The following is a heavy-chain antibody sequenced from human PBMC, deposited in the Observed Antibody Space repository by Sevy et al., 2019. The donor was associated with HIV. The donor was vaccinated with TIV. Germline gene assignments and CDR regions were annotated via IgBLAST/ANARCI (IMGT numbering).Heavy chain of an antibody. V-gene: IGHV3-7*01. CDR3: ARNAYGGYADY. CDR1: GFTFSTHW. J-gene: IGHJ4*02. CDR2: IKQDGSEK. D-gene: IGHD4-17*01. Sequence: GESLKISCAASGFTFSTHWMTWVRQAPGRGLEWVANIKQDGSEKYYVDSVKGRFTISRDNSKNSLYLQMNSLRAEDTAMYYCARNAYGGYADYWGQGTLVTVSS.